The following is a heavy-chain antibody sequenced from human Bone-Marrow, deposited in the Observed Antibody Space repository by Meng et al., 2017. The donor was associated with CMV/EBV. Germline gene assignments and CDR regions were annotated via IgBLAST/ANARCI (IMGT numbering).Heavy chain of an antibody. Sequence: ASVKVSCKASGYTFTRYGISWVRQAPGQGLEWMGWISAYNGETNYAQKLHGRVTMTTDTSTSTAYMELRSLRSDDTDVDYCASREGAAAGMGDYWGQGTLVTVSS. J-gene: IGHJ4*02. D-gene: IGHD6-13*01. V-gene: IGHV1-18*01. CDR2: ISAYNGET. CDR1: GYTFTRYG. CDR3: ASREGAAAGMGDY.